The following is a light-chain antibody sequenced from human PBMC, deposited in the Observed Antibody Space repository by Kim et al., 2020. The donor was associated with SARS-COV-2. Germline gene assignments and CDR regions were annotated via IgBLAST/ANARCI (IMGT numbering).Light chain of an antibody. J-gene: IGLJ2*01. CDR1: SNDIGGYNF. CDR3: SSYAGRQNLV. V-gene: IGLV2-8*01. CDR2: EVN. Sequence: GQSVTISCTGTSNDIGGYNFVAWYQQHPGKAPKVMIYEVNKRPSGVPERFSGSKSGNTASLTVSGLQAEDEADYYCSSYAGRQNLVFGGGTQLTVL.